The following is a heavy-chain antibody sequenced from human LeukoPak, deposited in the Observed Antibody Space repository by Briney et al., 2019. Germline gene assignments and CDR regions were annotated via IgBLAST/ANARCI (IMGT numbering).Heavy chain of an antibody. CDR2: ISWNSGSI. CDR1: GFTFDGYA. V-gene: IGHV3-9*01. J-gene: IGHJ4*02. Sequence: GRSLRLSCAASGFTFDGYAMHWVRQAPGKGLEWVSGISWNSGSISYADSVKGRFTISRDNAKNSLYLQMNSLRAEDTALYYCAKVRGYSLGSFDYWGQGTLVTVSS. D-gene: IGHD5-18*01. CDR3: AKVRGYSLGSFDY.